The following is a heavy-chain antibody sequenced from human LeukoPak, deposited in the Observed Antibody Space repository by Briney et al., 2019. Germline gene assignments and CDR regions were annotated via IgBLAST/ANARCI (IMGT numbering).Heavy chain of an antibody. CDR2: IYYSGST. J-gene: IGHJ4*02. V-gene: IGHV4-39*01. Sequence: PSETLSLTXTVSGGSISSSSYYWGWIRQPPGQGLEWIGSIYYSGSTYYNPSLKSRVTISVDTSKNQFSLKLSSVTAADTAVYYCARHGHSGYFDYWGQGTLVTVSS. D-gene: IGHD1-26*01. CDR1: GGSISSSSYY. CDR3: ARHGHSGYFDY.